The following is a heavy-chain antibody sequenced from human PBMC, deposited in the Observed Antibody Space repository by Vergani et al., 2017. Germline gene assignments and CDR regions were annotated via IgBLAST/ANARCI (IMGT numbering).Heavy chain of an antibody. CDR1: GFTFSSYS. V-gene: IGHV3-23*04. CDR3: ARTSTSYYYYYGMDV. CDR2: ISGSGGST. J-gene: IGHJ6*02. Sequence: EVQLVESGGGLVKPGGSLRLSCAASGFTFSSYSMSWVRQAPGKGLEWVSAISGSGGSTYYADSVKGRFTISRDNSKNTLYLQMNSLRAEDTAVYYCARTSTSYYYYYGMDVWGQGTTVTVSS. D-gene: IGHD2-2*01.